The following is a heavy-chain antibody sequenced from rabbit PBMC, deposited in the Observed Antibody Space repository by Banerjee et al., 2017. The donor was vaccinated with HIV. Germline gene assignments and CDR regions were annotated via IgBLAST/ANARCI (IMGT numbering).Heavy chain of an antibody. J-gene: IGHJ3*01. CDR3: ARVSGDSWDL. CDR1: GFDISSYH. CDR2: ITTGGNT. Sequence: QEQLKESGGDLVKPEGSLTLTCTASGFDISSYHMGWVRQAPGKGLEYIGYITTGGNTYCATWVNGRFTISKTSSTVDLRMTSLTAADTATYFCARVSGDSWDLWGQGTLVTVS. V-gene: IGHV1S25*01. D-gene: IGHD6-1*01.